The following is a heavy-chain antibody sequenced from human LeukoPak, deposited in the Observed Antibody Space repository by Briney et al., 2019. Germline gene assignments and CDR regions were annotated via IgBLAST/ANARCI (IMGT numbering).Heavy chain of an antibody. D-gene: IGHD3-10*01. Sequence: SETLSLTCTVSGGSVSSYYWSWIRQPPGKGLEWIGYIYYSGSTNYNLSLKSRVTISVDTSKNQFSLKLSSVTAADTAVYYCASLYGSGSFDYWGQGTLVTVSS. CDR3: ASLYGSGSFDY. V-gene: IGHV4-59*08. CDR1: GGSVSSYY. CDR2: IYYSGST. J-gene: IGHJ4*02.